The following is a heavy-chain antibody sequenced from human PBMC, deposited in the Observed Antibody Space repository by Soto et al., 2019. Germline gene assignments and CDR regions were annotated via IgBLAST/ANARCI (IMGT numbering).Heavy chain of an antibody. CDR3: AKAHVPFYCSSTSCLLVNADY. CDR2: ISYDGSNK. V-gene: IGHV3-30*18. Sequence: QVQLVESGGGVVQPGRSLRLSCAASGFTFSSYGMHWVRQAPGKGLEWVAVISYDGSNKYYADSVKGRFTISRDNSKNTLYLQMNSLRAEDTAVYYCAKAHVPFYCSSTSCLLVNADYWGQGTLVTVSS. CDR1: GFTFSSYG. J-gene: IGHJ4*02. D-gene: IGHD2-2*01.